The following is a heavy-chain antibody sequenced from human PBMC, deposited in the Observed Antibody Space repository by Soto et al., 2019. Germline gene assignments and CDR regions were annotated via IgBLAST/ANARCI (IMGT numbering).Heavy chain of an antibody. CDR3: ARYSSSWYRAFDI. V-gene: IGHV4-34*01. CDR1: GGSFSGYY. CDR2: INHSGST. D-gene: IGHD6-13*01. J-gene: IGHJ3*02. Sequence: QVQLQQWGAGLLKPSETLSLTCAVYGGSFSGYYWSWIRQPPGKGLEWIGEINHSGSTNYNPSLKNRVTISVDTSKNQFSLKLSSVTAADTAVYYCARYSSSWYRAFDIWGQGTMVTVSS.